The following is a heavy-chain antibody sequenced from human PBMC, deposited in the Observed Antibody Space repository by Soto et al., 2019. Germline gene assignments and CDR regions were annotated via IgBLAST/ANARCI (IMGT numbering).Heavy chain of an antibody. CDR2: INGDGSGT. V-gene: IGHV3-74*01. D-gene: IGHD3-10*01. CDR3: ARGIFGSGTANDY. Sequence: EVQLVESGGGLVQPGGSLRLSCAASGFTFSGSWMHWVRQAPGKGLVWVSRINGDGSGTSYADFVKGRFTISRDDAKNTLFLQINGLRAEDTAVDYCARGIFGSGTANDYWGQGTLVTVSS. CDR1: GFTFSGSW. J-gene: IGHJ4*02.